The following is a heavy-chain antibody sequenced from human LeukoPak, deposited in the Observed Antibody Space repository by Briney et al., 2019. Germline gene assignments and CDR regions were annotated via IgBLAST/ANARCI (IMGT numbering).Heavy chain of an antibody. V-gene: IGHV3-9*01. CDR3: AKVMLAGSSYYYGMDV. CDR2: ISWNSGSI. J-gene: IGHJ6*01. Sequence: TGGSLRLSCAASGFTFDDYAMHWVRQAPGKGLEWVSGISWNSGSIGYADSVKGRFTISRDNAKNSLYLQMNSLRAEDTALYYCAKVMLAGSSYYYGMDVWGQGTTVTVSS. D-gene: IGHD6-19*01. CDR1: GFTFDDYA.